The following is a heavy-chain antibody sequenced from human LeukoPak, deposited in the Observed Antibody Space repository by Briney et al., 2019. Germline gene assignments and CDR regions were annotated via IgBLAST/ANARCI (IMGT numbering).Heavy chain of an antibody. V-gene: IGHV3-23*01. CDR3: AKSFSMIRGLRGTYYYYGMDV. Sequence: GGSLRLSCAASGFTFDNYAMSWVRQAPGKGLEWVSSISASGGSTYYADSVKGRFTISRDNSNKILYLQMNSLRAEDTAVYYCAKSFSMIRGLRGTYYYYGMDVWGRGTTVTVSS. J-gene: IGHJ6*04. CDR2: ISASGGST. CDR1: GFTFDNYA. D-gene: IGHD3-10*01.